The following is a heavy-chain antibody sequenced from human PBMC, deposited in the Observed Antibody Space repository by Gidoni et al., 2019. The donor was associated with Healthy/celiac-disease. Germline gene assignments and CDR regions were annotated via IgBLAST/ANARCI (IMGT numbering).Heavy chain of an antibody. J-gene: IGHJ4*02. CDR1: GGSISSGGYS. Sequence: HLQLQESGSGLVQPSQTLSLTCAVSGGSISSGGYSWSWIRQPPGKGLEWIGYIYHSGRTDYNPSQKSRVTISVDRSKNQFSLKRSSVTAADTAVYYCARAYGDHYFDYWGQGTLITVSS. D-gene: IGHD4-17*01. CDR2: IYHSGRT. V-gene: IGHV4-30-2*01. CDR3: ARAYGDHYFDY.